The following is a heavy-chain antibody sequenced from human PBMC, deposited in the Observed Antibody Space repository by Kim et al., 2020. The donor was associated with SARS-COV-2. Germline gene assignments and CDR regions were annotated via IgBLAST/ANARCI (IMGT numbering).Heavy chain of an antibody. Sequence: SVKVSCKASGGTFSSYTISWVRQAPGQGLEWMGRIIPILGIANYAQKFQGRVTITADKSTSTAYMELSSLRSEDTAVYYCARDVTRIAVTMSWFDPWGQGTLVTVSS. D-gene: IGHD6-19*01. V-gene: IGHV1-69*04. CDR2: IIPILGIA. J-gene: IGHJ5*02. CDR1: GGTFSSYT. CDR3: ARDVTRIAVTMSWFDP.